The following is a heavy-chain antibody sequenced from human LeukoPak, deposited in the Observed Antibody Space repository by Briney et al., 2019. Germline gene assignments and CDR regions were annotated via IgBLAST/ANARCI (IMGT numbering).Heavy chain of an antibody. V-gene: IGHV4-34*01. CDR1: GGTFSGHF. D-gene: IGHD4-17*01. CDR2: ISHVGSP. CDR3: ARVGDYGDYVNWFDP. J-gene: IGHJ5*02. Sequence: SETLSLTCIVHGGTFSGHFWSWFRQPPGGGLEWIGEISHVGSPNYSPSVKSRITIVVDTSNNHFSLELRSVTAADTAIYYCARVGDYGDYVNWFDPWGPGTLVTVSS.